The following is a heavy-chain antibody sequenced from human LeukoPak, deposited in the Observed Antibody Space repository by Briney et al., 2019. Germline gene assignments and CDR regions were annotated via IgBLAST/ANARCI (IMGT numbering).Heavy chain of an antibody. CDR1: GYSSFGYW. CDR2: IYPDDSET. V-gene: IGHV5-51*01. CDR3: ARFSGTSLAKNWFDP. J-gene: IGHJ5*02. Sequence: GESLKISCKGSGYSSFGYWIGWVRQMPDKGLEWMGIIYPDDSETRYSPAFQGQVTISADKSISTAYLQWSSLKASDTAMYYCARFSGTSLAKNWFDPWGQGTLVTVSS. D-gene: IGHD1-7*01.